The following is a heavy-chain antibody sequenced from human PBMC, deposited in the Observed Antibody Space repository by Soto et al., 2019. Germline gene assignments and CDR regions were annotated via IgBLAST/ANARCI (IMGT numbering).Heavy chain of an antibody. Sequence: EVQLLESGGGLVQPGGSLRLSCAASGFTFSSYAMSWVRQAPGKGLEWVSAISGSGGSTYYADSVKGRFTISRDNSKNTLYLQMNSLRAEDTAVYYCAKALALMVRGVNERNYWGQGTLVTVSS. CDR1: GFTFSSYA. CDR3: AKALALMVRGVNERNY. J-gene: IGHJ4*02. V-gene: IGHV3-23*01. CDR2: ISGSGGST. D-gene: IGHD3-10*01.